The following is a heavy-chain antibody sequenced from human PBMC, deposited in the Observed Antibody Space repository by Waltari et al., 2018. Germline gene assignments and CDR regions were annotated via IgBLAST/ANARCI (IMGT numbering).Heavy chain of an antibody. D-gene: IGHD2-21*02. CDR2: INHSGST. CDR1: GGSFSGYY. CDR3: ARLWNIVVVTEDNWFDP. Sequence: QVQLQQWGAGLLKPSETLSLTCAVYGGSFSGYYWSWIRQPPGKGLEWIGEINHSGSTNDRPYIKSRVTRSVDTSKNQFSRKLSSVTAADTAVYYCARLWNIVVVTEDNWFDPWGQGTLVTVSS. V-gene: IGHV4-34*01. J-gene: IGHJ5*02.